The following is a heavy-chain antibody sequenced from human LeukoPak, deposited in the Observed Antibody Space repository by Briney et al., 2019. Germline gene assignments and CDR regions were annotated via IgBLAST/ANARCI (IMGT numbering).Heavy chain of an antibody. CDR1: GGSFSGYY. V-gene: IGHV4-34*01. J-gene: IGHJ4*02. D-gene: IGHD6-25*01. Sequence: PSETLSLTCAVYGGSFSGYYWSWIRQPPGKGLEWIGEINHSGSTNYNPPLKSRVPISVDTSKNQSSRKLSSVTAADTAVYYGARAHNPIAARPYFDYWGQGTLVTVSS. CDR3: ARAHNPIAARPYFDY. CDR2: INHSGST.